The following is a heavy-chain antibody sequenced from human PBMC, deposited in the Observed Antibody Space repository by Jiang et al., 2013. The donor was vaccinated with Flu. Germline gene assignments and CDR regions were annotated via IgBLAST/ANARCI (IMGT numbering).Heavy chain of an antibody. Sequence: QLLESGGGLIQPGGSLRLSCAVSGFSVSSKYMSWIRQAPGKGLEWVSVIYSGGNTYYADSVKGRFTISRDNSKNTLYLQMNSLRAEDTAVYYCAKLPWGFCSGGSCPPFDYWGQGTLVTVSS. CDR1: GFSVSSKY. D-gene: IGHD2-15*01. V-gene: IGHV3-53*01. J-gene: IGHJ4*02. CDR2: IYSGGNT. CDR3: AKLPWGFCSGGSCPPFDY.